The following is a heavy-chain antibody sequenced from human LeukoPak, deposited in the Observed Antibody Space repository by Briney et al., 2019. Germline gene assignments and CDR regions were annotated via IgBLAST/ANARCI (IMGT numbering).Heavy chain of an antibody. Sequence: PSETLSLTCAVYGGSFSGYYWSWIRQPPGKGLEWIGEINHSGSTNYNPSLKSRVTISVDTSKNQFSLKLSSVTAADTAVYYCARVLRTVGKDYWGQGTLATVSS. CDR2: INHSGST. CDR3: ARVLRTVGKDY. J-gene: IGHJ4*02. D-gene: IGHD7-27*01. V-gene: IGHV4-34*01. CDR1: GGSFSGYY.